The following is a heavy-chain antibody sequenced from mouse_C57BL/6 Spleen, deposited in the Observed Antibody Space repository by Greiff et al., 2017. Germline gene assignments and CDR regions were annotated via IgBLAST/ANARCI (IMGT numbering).Heavy chain of an antibody. CDR1: GFSFNTYA. Sequence: EVQRVESGGGLVQPKGSLKLSCAASGFSFNTYAMNWVRQAPGKGLEWVARIRSKSNNYATYYADSVKDRFTISRDDSESMLYLQMNNLKTEDTAMYYCVRNYGSSYIDYWGQGTSLTVSS. D-gene: IGHD1-1*01. CDR3: VRNYGSSYIDY. CDR2: IRSKSNNYAT. J-gene: IGHJ2*02. V-gene: IGHV10-1*01.